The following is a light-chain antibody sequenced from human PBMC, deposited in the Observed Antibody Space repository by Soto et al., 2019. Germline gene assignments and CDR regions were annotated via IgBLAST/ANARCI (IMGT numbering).Light chain of an antibody. V-gene: IGKV3-15*01. CDR3: QQYNNWPFT. CDR2: DAS. Sequence: EIVMTQSPATLSVSPGERATLSCRASQSVSSNLAWYQQKSGQAPRLLIYDASTRATGIPARFSGRGSGTQFTLTISSLQSEDFAVHYCQQYNNWPFTFGGGTKVEIK. J-gene: IGKJ4*01. CDR1: QSVSSN.